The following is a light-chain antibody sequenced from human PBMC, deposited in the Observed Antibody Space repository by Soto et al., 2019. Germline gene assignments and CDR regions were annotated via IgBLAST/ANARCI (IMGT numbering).Light chain of an antibody. CDR1: QSVSSN. V-gene: IGKV3-15*01. CDR3: QHYNNWPLT. CDR2: GAS. J-gene: IGKJ1*01. Sequence: EIVMTQSPATLSVSPGERATLSCRASQSVSSNLACYQQKPGQAPRLLIYGASTRATGIPARFSGSGSGTEFTLTISSLQSEDFAVYYCQHYNNWPLTFGQGTKVEIK.